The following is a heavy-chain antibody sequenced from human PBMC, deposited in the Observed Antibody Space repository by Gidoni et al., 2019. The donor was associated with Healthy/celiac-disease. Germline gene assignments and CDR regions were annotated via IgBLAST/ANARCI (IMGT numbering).Heavy chain of an antibody. D-gene: IGHD6-19*01. CDR2: IYTSGST. Sequence: VQLQDSGPGLVKPSQTLSLTCPVSGCSISRGSYYWSWIRQPAGKGLEWIGRIYTSGSTTSNPSLTSRVTMSVDTSKNQFSLKLSSVTAADTAVYYCARGIAVAGRGYYFDYWGQGTLVTVSS. J-gene: IGHJ4*02. CDR3: ARGIAVAGRGYYFDY. V-gene: IGHV4-61*02. CDR1: GCSISRGSYY.